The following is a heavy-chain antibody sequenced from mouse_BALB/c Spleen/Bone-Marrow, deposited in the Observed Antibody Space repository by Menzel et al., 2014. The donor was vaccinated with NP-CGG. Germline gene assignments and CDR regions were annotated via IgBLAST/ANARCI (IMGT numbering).Heavy chain of an antibody. Sequence: EVQLQQSGAELVKPGASVKLSCTPSGFNIKDTHMHWVKQRPEQGLEWIGRIDPANGNTKYDPNFQGKATITADTSSNTASLQLSRLTSEYTAVYYCARGYANTAWFASWGQGTLVTVS. CDR2: IDPANGNT. J-gene: IGHJ3*01. D-gene: IGHD2-14*01. CDR1: GFNIKDTH. V-gene: IGHV14-3*02. CDR3: ARGYANTAWFAS.